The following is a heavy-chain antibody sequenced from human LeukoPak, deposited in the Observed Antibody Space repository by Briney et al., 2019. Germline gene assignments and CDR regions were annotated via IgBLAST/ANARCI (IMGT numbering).Heavy chain of an antibody. CDR1: GFTFSAYT. CDR3: VKGSVTYTGGYFDY. D-gene: IGHD3-10*01. Sequence: GGSLRLSCAASGFTFSAYTMHWVRQTPGKGLEWVAVISYDGTDKYYAGSVRGRFTISRDNARDTLSLQMNSLRAEDTAVYYCVKGSVTYTGGYFDYWGQGTLVTVSS. CDR2: ISYDGTDK. V-gene: IGHV3-30*03. J-gene: IGHJ4*02.